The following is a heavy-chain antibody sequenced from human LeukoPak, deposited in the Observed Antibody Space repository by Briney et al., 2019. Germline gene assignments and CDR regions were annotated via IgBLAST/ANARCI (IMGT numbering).Heavy chain of an antibody. CDR1: GGSISSYY. V-gene: IGHV4-4*07. Sequence: SETLSLTCTVSGGSISSYYWSWIRQPAGKGLEWIGRIYTSGSTNYNPSLKSRVTMSVDTSKNQFSLKLSSVTAADTAVYYCARGRGYGLYFYYYGMDVWGQGTTVTVSS. D-gene: IGHD5-18*01. J-gene: IGHJ6*02. CDR2: IYTSGST. CDR3: ARGRGYGLYFYYYGMDV.